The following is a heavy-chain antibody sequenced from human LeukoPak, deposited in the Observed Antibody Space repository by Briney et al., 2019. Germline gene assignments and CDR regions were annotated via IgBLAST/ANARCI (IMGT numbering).Heavy chain of an antibody. CDR3: ARVGGATTFDY. D-gene: IGHD1-26*01. CDR2: ISACNGNT. V-gene: IGHV1-18*01. J-gene: IGHJ4*02. CDR1: GYTFTSYG. Sequence: ASVKVSCKASGYTFTSYGISWVRQAPGQGLEWMGWISACNGNTNYAQKLQGRVTMTTDTSTSTGYMELRSLRSDDTAVYYCARVGGATTFDYWGQGTLVTVSS.